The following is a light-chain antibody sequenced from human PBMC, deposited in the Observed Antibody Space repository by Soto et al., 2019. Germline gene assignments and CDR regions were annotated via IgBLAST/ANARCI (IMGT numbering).Light chain of an antibody. V-gene: IGKV3-20*01. CDR2: GES. CDR3: QHYGTSLP. CDR1: QSVNSNF. Sequence: EIVLTQSPGTLSLSPGDRATLSCRASQSVNSNFLAWYQQKPGQAPRILIYGESARLTGIPDRFSGSGSGTDFTLTISRLEPEDFAVYYCQHYGTSLPFGGGTKVEIK. J-gene: IGKJ4*01.